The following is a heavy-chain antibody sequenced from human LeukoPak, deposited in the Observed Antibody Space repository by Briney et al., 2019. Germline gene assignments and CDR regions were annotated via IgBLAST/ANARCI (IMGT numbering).Heavy chain of an antibody. J-gene: IGHJ4*02. Sequence: ASVKVSCKASGYTFTTYAMNWVRQATGQGLEWMGWINTDTGNPTYAQGFTGRFVFSLDTSVSTAYLQISSLKAKDTAVYYCARATCTGGSCPTFIDYWGQGTLVTVSS. CDR1: GYTFTTYA. CDR3: ARATCTGGSCPTFIDY. D-gene: IGHD2-15*01. CDR2: INTDTGNP. V-gene: IGHV7-4-1*02.